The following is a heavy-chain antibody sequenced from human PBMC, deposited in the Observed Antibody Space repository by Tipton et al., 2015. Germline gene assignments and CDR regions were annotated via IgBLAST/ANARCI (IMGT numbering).Heavy chain of an antibody. CDR1: GYSFTSYG. CDR2: ISVYNGNT. CDR3: ARAVSGKFADY. D-gene: IGHD4-23*01. J-gene: IGHJ4*02. Sequence: QLVQSGAEVKKPGASVKVSCKASGYSFTSYGISWVRQAPGQGLEWMGWISVYNGNTDYAQTLQGRVTLATDTSASTAYMDLRSLRSDDTAVYYCARAVSGKFADYWGQGALVTVSS. V-gene: IGHV1-18*01.